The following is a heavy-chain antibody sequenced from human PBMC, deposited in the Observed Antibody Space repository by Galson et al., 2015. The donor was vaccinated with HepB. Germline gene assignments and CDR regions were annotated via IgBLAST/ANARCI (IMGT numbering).Heavy chain of an antibody. J-gene: IGHJ4*02. CDR2: ISSGSTYI. Sequence: SLRLSCAASGFTFSDYTMNWVRQAPGKGLEWVSSISSGSTYIYYADSLKGRLTVSRDNAKNSLFLQVNSLRAEDTAVYYCARDPFDSSGYFYYWGQGTQVTVSS. CDR1: GFTFSDYT. CDR3: ARDPFDSSGYFYY. V-gene: IGHV3-21*01. D-gene: IGHD3-22*01.